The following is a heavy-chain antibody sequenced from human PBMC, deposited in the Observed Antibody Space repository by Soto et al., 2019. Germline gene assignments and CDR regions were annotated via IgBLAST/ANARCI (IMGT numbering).Heavy chain of an antibody. V-gene: IGHV1-69*13. D-gene: IGHD5-18*01. CDR3: ARLHSHGTCGMDV. J-gene: IGHJ6*02. Sequence: ASVKVSCKASGGSFTYTLSWVRQAPGQGLEWMGGIIPIFGTANYAQKFQGRVTITADESTKTAYMELSTLRSEDTAVYYCARLHSHGTCGMDVWCQGTTVTVSS. CDR2: IIPIFGTA. CDR1: GGSFTYT.